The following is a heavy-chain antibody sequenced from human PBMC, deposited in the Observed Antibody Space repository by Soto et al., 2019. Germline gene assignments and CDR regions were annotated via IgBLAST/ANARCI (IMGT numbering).Heavy chain of an antibody. V-gene: IGHV4-31*03. CDR1: GDSISSGAYY. Sequence: SETLSLTCTVSGDSISSGAYYWSWIRQHPGKGLEWIGYISYSGRTYYNPSLKSRLTISLDTSENQFSLKLTSVTAADTAVYYCARQRDYYDTSGDSYFDYWGQGTLVTVSS. J-gene: IGHJ4*02. CDR3: ARQRDYYDTSGDSYFDY. D-gene: IGHD3-22*01. CDR2: ISYSGRT.